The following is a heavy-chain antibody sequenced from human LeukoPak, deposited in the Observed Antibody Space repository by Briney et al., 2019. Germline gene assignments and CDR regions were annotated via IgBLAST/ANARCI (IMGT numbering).Heavy chain of an antibody. Sequence: ASVTVSCKASGYTFTSYYMHWVRQAPGQGLEWMGWISAYNGNTNYAQKLQGRVTMTTDTSTSTAYMELRSLRSDDTAVYYCARVRGSGWNKYYFDYWGQGTLVTVSS. CDR3: ARVRGSGWNKYYFDY. CDR1: GYTFTSYY. D-gene: IGHD6-19*01. J-gene: IGHJ4*02. CDR2: ISAYNGNT. V-gene: IGHV1-18*04.